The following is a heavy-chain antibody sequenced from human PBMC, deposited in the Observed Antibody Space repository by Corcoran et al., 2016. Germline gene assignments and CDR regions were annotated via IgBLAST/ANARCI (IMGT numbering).Heavy chain of an antibody. CDR1: GFIFSGFS. J-gene: IGHJ3*01. D-gene: IGHD2-15*01. CDR2: ISGSSSSI. Sequence: EVQMVESGGGLVKPGGSPRLSCAASGFIFSGFSMSWVRQAPGKGLEWVSSISGSSSSILYADSVKGRFTISRDNAKKSLSLQMNSLRAEDTAVYYCARCPSGGCHQNGAFDFWGQGTLVTVSS. CDR3: ARCPSGGCHQNGAFDF. V-gene: IGHV3-21*01.